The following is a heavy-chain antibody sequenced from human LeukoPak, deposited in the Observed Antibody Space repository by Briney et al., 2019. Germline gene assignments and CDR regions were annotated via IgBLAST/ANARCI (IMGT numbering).Heavy chain of an antibody. V-gene: IGHV3-74*01. J-gene: IGHJ4*02. CDR2: INSDGSST. CDR1: GFTFSSYW. D-gene: IGHD6-19*01. Sequence: GGSLRLSCAASGFTFSSYWMHWVRQAPGKRLVWVSRINSDGSSTSYADSVKGRFTISRDNAKNTLYLQMNSLRAEDTAVYYCARGKAVAGTGDDYWGQGTLVTVSS. CDR3: ARGKAVAGTGDDY.